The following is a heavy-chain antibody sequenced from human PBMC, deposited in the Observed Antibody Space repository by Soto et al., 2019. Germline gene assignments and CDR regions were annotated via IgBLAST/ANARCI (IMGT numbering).Heavy chain of an antibody. CDR2: IIPVFDKA. J-gene: IGHJ3*01. CDR3: ARLRRDWGDAFDL. V-gene: IGHV1-69*01. D-gene: IGHD3-16*01. CDR1: GGSFGSSA. Sequence: QVQLVQSGADVKKPGSSVKVSCKTSGGSFGSSAISWVRQAPAQGLEWMGEIIPVFDKANYAQTFKGRLTITADELTGTVFMELSSLTSEDTAVYFCARLRRDWGDAFDLWGLGTFVTVSS.